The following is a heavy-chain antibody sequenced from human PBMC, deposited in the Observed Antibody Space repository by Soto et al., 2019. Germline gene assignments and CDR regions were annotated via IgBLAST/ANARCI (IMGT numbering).Heavy chain of an antibody. V-gene: IGHV1-69*12. CDR2: IIPVFGTA. J-gene: IGHJ6*02. CDR1: GGSFSNYG. CDR3: ARGDATKIVVTTYYAMDV. D-gene: IGHD4-17*01. Sequence: QVQLVQSGAEVKKPGSSLKVSCKASGGSFSNYGISWVRQAPGQGLEWMGGIIPVFGTANYAQKFQGRVTITADESTNIVYMDVTSLRSEDTAVYYCARGDATKIVVTTYYAMDVWGQGTTVTVSS.